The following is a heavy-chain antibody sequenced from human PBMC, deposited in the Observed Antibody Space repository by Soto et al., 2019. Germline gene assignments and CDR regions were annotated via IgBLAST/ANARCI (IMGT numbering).Heavy chain of an antibody. CDR3: AKIYSVGRQYVATLTFDY. CDR2: ISYDGSNK. CDR1: GFTFSSYG. Sequence: QVQLVESGGGVVQPGRSLRLSCAASGFTFSSYGMHWVRQAPGKGLEWVAVISYDGSNKYYADSVKGRFTISRDNSKNTLYLQMNSLRAEDTAVYYCAKIYSVGRQYVATLTFDYWGQGTLVTVSS. D-gene: IGHD2-21*01. J-gene: IGHJ4*02. V-gene: IGHV3-30*18.